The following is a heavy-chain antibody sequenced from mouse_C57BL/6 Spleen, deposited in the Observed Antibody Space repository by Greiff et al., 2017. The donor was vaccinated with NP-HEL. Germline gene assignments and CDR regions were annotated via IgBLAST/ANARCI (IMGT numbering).Heavy chain of an antibody. D-gene: IGHD2-4*01. J-gene: IGHJ1*03. CDR2: INPNNGGT. Sequence: EVQLQQSGPELVKPGASVKIPCKASGYTFTDYNMDWVKQSHGKSLEWIGDINPNNGGTIHIQKFKGKATLTVDKSSSTAYMELRSLTSEDTAVYYCAREGLRPDWYFDVWGTGTTVTVSS. CDR3: AREGLRPDWYFDV. V-gene: IGHV1-18*01. CDR1: GYTFTDYN.